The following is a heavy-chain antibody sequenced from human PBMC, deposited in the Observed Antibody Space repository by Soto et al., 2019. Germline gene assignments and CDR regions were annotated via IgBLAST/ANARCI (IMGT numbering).Heavy chain of an antibody. CDR3: ARVFGNSGGYYYDY. D-gene: IGHD3-22*01. V-gene: IGHV3-64*02. CDR1: GFTFNIYG. Sequence: GGSLRLSCVASGFTFNIYGMHWVRQAPGKGLEYVSAITGPGDTTFYADSVKGRFTITRDNFKNTMYLQMDSLRADDTAVYYCARVFGNSGGYYYDYWGQGALVTSPQ. CDR2: ITGPGDTT. J-gene: IGHJ4*02.